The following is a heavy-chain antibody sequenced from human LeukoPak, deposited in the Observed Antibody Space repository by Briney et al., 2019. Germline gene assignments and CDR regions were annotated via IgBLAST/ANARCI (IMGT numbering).Heavy chain of an antibody. D-gene: IGHD7-27*01. Sequence: GRSLRLSCAASGFTFDDYAMHWVRQAPGKGLEWVSGISWNSGTIRYADSVKGRFIISRDNAKNSLYLQMNSLRAEDTAVYYCARDLTGDWEFDYWGQGTLVTVSS. CDR3: ARDLTGDWEFDY. CDR2: ISWNSGTI. J-gene: IGHJ4*02. V-gene: IGHV3-9*01. CDR1: GFTFDDYA.